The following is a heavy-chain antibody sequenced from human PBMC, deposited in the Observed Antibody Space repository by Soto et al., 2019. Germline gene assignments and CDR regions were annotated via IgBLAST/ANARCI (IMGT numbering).Heavy chain of an antibody. CDR3: ARAGVVGATALDY. Sequence: QLQLQESGSGLVKPSQTLSLTCAVSGDSISSGGYSWSWIRQPPGKGLEWIGYIYHSGSTYYNPSLKSRVTISVYRPKNQFSLKLSSVTAADTAVYYCARAGVVGATALDYWGQGTLVTVSS. CDR1: GDSISSGGYS. D-gene: IGHD1-26*01. J-gene: IGHJ4*02. CDR2: IYHSGST. V-gene: IGHV4-30-2*01.